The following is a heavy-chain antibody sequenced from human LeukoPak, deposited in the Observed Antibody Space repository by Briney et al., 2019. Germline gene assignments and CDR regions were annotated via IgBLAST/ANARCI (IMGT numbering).Heavy chain of an antibody. CDR1: GFTFSRYW. CDR3: AKKSSSGYSPYDY. CDR2: IKEDGSKK. J-gene: IGHJ4*02. Sequence: GGSLRLSCAASGFTFSRYWMTWVRQAPGKGLEWVANIKEDGSKKNYVDSVKGRFTISRDNSKNTLYLQMNSLRAEDTAVYYCAKKSSSGYSPYDYWGQGTLVTVSS. V-gene: IGHV3-7*03. D-gene: IGHD3-22*01.